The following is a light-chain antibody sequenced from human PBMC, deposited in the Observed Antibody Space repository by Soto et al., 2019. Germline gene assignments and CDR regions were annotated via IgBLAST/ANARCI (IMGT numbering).Light chain of an antibody. CDR3: QQYNSPWT. CDR1: QSVTIY. V-gene: IGKV1-5*03. J-gene: IGKJ1*01. Sequence: DIQMTQSPSTLSASLGDRVTITCRASQSVTIYLAWYQQRPGKAPKLLVHRASILESGVPSRFSGSGSGTEFTLTISSLQPEDFATYYCQQYNSPWTCGQGTKGDIK. CDR2: RAS.